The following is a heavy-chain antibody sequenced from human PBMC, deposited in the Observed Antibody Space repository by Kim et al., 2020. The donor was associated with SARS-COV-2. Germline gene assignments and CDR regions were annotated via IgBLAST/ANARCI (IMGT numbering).Heavy chain of an antibody. V-gene: IGHV1-69*06. CDR1: GGTFSSYA. CDR3: FTMIVVVTHAFDI. J-gene: IGHJ3*02. CDR2: IIPIFGTA. D-gene: IGHD3-22*01. Sequence: SVKVSCKASGGTFSSYAISWVRQAPGQGLEWMGGIIPIFGTANYAQKFQGRVTITADKSTSTAYMELSSLRSEDTAVYYCFTMIVVVTHAFDIWGQGTMVTVSS.